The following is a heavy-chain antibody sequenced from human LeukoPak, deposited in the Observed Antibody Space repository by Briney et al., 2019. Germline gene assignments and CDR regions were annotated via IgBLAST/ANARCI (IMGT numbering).Heavy chain of an antibody. CDR3: ARDTYYDILTGVDY. J-gene: IGHJ4*02. Sequence: ASVKVSCKASGYTFTGHYMHWVRQAPGQGLEWMGWINPNSGGTNYAQKFQGRVTMTRDTSISTAYVELSRLRSDDTAVYYCARDTYYDILTGVDYWGQGTLVTVSS. CDR1: GYTFTGHY. V-gene: IGHV1-2*02. D-gene: IGHD3-9*01. CDR2: INPNSGGT.